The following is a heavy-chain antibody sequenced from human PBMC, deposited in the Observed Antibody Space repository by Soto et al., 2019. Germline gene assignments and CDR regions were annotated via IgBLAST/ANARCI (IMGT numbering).Heavy chain of an antibody. CDR1: GFTFSGSA. CDR2: IRSKANSYAT. D-gene: IGHD3-3*01. CDR3: TRHLRDFWSGYYDYYYYYGMDV. V-gene: IGHV3-73*01. Sequence: EVQLVESGGGLVQPGGSLKLSCAASGFTFSGSAMHWVRQASGKGLEWVGRIRSKANSYATAYAASVKGRFTISRDDSKNTAYLQMNSLKTEDTAVYYCTRHLRDFWSGYYDYYYYYGMDVWGQGTTVTVSS. J-gene: IGHJ6*02.